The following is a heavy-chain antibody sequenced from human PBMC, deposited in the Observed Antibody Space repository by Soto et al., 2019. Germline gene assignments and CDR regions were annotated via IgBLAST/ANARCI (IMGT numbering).Heavy chain of an antibody. V-gene: IGHV3-66*01. CDR2: IYSGGST. Sequence: EVQLVESGGGLVQPGGSLRLSCAASGFTVSSNYMSWVRQAPGKGLEWVSVIYSGGSTYYADSVKGRFTISRDNSKNTLYLQMNSLRGEDTAVYYCAQSSGRSLDXAFXXWGQGTMVTVSS. CDR1: GFTVSSNY. D-gene: IGHD3-10*01. J-gene: IGHJ3*02. CDR3: AQSSGRSLDXAFXX.